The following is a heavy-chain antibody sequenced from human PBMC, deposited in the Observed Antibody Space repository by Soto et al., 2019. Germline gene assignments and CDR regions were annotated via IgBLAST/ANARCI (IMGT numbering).Heavy chain of an antibody. V-gene: IGHV4-59*08. CDR3: ARHYSGYDWARSYYYYYMDV. Sequence: QVQLQESGPGLVKPSETLSLTCTVSGGSISSYYWSWIRQPPGKGLEWIGYIDYSGSTNYNPSLKSRDTISVDTSKNQFSLKLSSVTAADTAVYYCARHYSGYDWARSYYYYYMDVWGKGTTVTVSS. CDR1: GGSISSYY. J-gene: IGHJ6*03. CDR2: IDYSGST. D-gene: IGHD5-12*01.